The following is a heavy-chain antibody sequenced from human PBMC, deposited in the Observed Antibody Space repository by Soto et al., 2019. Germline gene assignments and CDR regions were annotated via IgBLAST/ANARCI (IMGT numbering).Heavy chain of an antibody. V-gene: IGHV3-11*06. Sequence: QVQLVESGGGLVKPGGSLTLSCAASGFTFGDYYMSWIRQAPGRGLDWVSYISSSSGYTYYADSVKGRFTISRDNAKNSLYLQMNSLRADDTAVYSCARGAIGTRRGGLDVWGQGTTVTVSS. D-gene: IGHD2-2*01. CDR2: ISSSSGYT. J-gene: IGHJ6*02. CDR1: GFTFGDYY. CDR3: ARGAIGTRRGGLDV.